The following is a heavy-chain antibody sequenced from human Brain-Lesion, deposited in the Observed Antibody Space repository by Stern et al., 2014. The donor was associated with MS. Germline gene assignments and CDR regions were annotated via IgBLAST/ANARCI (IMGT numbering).Heavy chain of an antibody. V-gene: IGHV3-30*18. CDR3: AKDRQYLTYFFDH. CDR1: GFTFGSCA. J-gene: IGHJ5*02. D-gene: IGHD2/OR15-2a*01. CDR2: VSYERSNK. Sequence: VQLEESGGGVVQPGRPLRLSCVASGFTFGSCAMHCVRQHPAKGREWVAGVSYERSNKNYADSVKVRFTISRDNSQNTLYMQMSSLRPEDTAVYYCAKDRQYLTYFFDHWGQGSLVTVSS.